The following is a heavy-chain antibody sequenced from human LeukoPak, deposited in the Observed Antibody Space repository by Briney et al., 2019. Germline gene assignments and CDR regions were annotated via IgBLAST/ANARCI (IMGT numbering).Heavy chain of an antibody. CDR2: ISGSGSMT. D-gene: IGHD3-22*01. V-gene: IGHV3-23*01. Sequence: GGSLRLSCAGSGITFRIYAMTWVRQAPGKGLEWVSAISGSGSMTYYADSVKGRFTISRDKSNNTLYLQMNSLRAEDTALYYCAKTGDYFDSTDYYRPDAFDIWGQGAMVTVSS. CDR1: GITFRIYA. J-gene: IGHJ3*02. CDR3: AKTGDYFDSTDYYRPDAFDI.